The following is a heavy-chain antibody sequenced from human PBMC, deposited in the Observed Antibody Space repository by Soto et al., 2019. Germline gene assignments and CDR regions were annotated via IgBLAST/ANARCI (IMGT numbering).Heavy chain of an antibody. CDR1: GFTFSSYS. CDR3: ARDGRFLEWFHPYYYYGMDV. V-gene: IGHV3-21*01. CDR2: ISSSSSYI. J-gene: IGHJ6*02. Sequence: GSLRLSCAASGFTFSSYSMNWVRQAPGKGLEWVSSISSSSSYIYYADSVKGRFTISRDNAKNSLYLQMNSLRAEDTAVYYCARDGRFLEWFHPYYYYGMDVWGQGTTVTVSS. D-gene: IGHD3-3*01.